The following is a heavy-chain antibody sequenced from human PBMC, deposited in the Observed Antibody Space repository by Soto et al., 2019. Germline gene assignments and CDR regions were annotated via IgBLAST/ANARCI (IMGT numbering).Heavy chain of an antibody. CDR1: GGSFSGYY. CDR3: ARGRLLYPIRNPPDDYGDYLFYYYYYMDV. V-gene: IGHV4-34*01. CDR2: INHSGST. J-gene: IGHJ6*03. Sequence: SETLSLTCAVYGGSFSGYYWSWIRQPPGKGLEWIGEINHSGSTNYNPSLESRVTISVDTSKNQFSLKLSSVTAADTAVYYCARGRLLYPIRNPPDDYGDYLFYYYYYMDVWGKGTTVTVSS. D-gene: IGHD4-17*01.